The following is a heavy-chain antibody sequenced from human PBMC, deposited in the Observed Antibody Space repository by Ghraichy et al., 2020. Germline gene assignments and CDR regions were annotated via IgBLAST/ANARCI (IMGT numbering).Heavy chain of an antibody. J-gene: IGHJ5*02. V-gene: IGHV4-59*01. Sequence: SETLSLTYTVSGGSISSYHWSWIRQPPGKGLEWIGYFYYSGSTNYNPSLKSRVTITVDTSKNQFSLKLSSVTAADTAVYYCARNYGSGSYYSPPHWFDPWGQGTLVTVSS. D-gene: IGHD3-10*01. CDR1: GGSISSYH. CDR2: FYYSGST. CDR3: ARNYGSGSYYSPPHWFDP.